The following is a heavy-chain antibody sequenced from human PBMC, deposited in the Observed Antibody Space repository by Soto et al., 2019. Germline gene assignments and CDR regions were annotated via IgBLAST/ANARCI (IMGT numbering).Heavy chain of an antibody. Sequence: LETLSLTCTVSGGSISRYYWGWVRQPPGKGLEWIGDIYYSGSTNYNPALMSRVIISVDTSKTQFPPKLISVTAADPAVYYCARHLGSGWNYYFDYWGQGTLVTVSS. CDR2: IYYSGST. J-gene: IGHJ4*02. CDR1: GGSISRYY. D-gene: IGHD6-19*01. V-gene: IGHV4-59*08. CDR3: ARHLGSGWNYYFDY.